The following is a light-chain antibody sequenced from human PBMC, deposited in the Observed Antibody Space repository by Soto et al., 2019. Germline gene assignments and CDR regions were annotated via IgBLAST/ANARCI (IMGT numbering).Light chain of an antibody. CDR3: SSYTSSSFPGV. Sequence: QSALTQPASVSGSPGQSITISCTGTSSDVGGYNYVSWYQQHPGKAPKLMIYDVSNRPSGVSNRFSGSKSGNTASLTISGLQAEDEADYYCSSYTSSSFPGVFGGGTQLTVL. J-gene: IGLJ2*01. CDR2: DVS. CDR1: SSDVGGYNY. V-gene: IGLV2-14*01.